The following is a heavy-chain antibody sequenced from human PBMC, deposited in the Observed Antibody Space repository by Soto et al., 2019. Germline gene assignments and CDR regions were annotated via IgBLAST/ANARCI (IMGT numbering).Heavy chain of an antibody. J-gene: IGHJ4*02. CDR1: GGDLTNSG. CDR2: IFPLLAMV. Sequence: QVHLVQSGAEMKKPGSSVKVSCQVSGGDLTNSGISWVRQAPGQGLEWMGGIFPLLAMVDYSQKFQGRVTTTADASTNTASMDLGSLKAYDTAVYDTAKEDGADFQSWGQGTLVIVSS. D-gene: IGHD1-26*01. CDR3: AKEDGADFQS. V-gene: IGHV1-69*04.